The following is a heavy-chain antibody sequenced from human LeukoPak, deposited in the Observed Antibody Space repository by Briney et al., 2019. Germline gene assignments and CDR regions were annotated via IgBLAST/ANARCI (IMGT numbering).Heavy chain of an antibody. D-gene: IGHD5-18*01. CDR1: GFTFSNAW. CDR2: IKSKTDGGTT. J-gene: IGHJ4*02. V-gene: IGHV3-15*01. Sequence: GGSLRLSCAASGFTFSNAWMSWVRQAPGKGLEWVGRIKSKTDGGTTDYAAPVKGRFTISRDDSKNALYLQMNSLKTEDTAVYYCTTDATWIQLWLPYDYWGQGTLVTVSS. CDR3: TTDATWIQLWLPYDY.